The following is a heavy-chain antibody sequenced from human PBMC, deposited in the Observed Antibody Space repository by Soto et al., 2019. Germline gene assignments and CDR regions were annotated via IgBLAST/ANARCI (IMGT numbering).Heavy chain of an antibody. CDR2: IHTSGTT. D-gene: IGHD3-3*01. J-gene: IGHJ6*02. CDR1: GDSVGRYY. V-gene: IGHV4-4*07. Sequence: QLQLQESGPGLVKPSETLSLTCTVSGDSVGRYYWSWIRQPAGKGLEWIGRIHTSGTTNYNPSLKSRVTMSVDTSKNQCSLKLISVTAADTAVYYCVRDRTIFGVYGMDVWGQGTTVTVSS. CDR3: VRDRTIFGVYGMDV.